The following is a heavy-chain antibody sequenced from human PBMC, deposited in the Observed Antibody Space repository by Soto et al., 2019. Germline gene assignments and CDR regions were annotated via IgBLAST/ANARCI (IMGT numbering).Heavy chain of an antibody. V-gene: IGHV1-18*01. CDR3: ARGRYGDY. Sequence: QVHLVQSGAEVKNPRASVKVSCKGSGYDFTTYGITWVRQAPGQGLEWMAWISAHNGNTNYAPNLQGRVTVTRDTSTSTAYIEQRSLRSDDTAVYYCARGRYGDYWGQGALVTVSS. CDR1: GYDFTTYG. CDR2: ISAHNGNT. J-gene: IGHJ4*02. D-gene: IGHD1-1*01.